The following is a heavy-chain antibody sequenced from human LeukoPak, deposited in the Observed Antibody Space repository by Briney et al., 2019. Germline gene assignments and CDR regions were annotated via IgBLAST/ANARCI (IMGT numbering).Heavy chain of an antibody. CDR2: ISSSSSYI. V-gene: IGHV3-21*01. Sequence: GSLRLSCAASGFTFSSYSMNWVRQAPGKGLEWVSSISSSSSYIYYADSVKGRFTISRDNAKNSPYLQMNSLRAEDTAVYYCARYFPRGVVDYWGQGTLVTVSS. CDR3: ARYFPRGVVDY. J-gene: IGHJ4*02. D-gene: IGHD3-10*01. CDR1: GFTFSSYS.